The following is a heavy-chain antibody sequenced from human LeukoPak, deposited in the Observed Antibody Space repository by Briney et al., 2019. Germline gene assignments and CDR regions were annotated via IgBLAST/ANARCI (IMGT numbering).Heavy chain of an antibody. V-gene: IGHV3-66*01. CDR2: IYTAGST. J-gene: IGHJ4*02. Sequence: GGSLRLSCAASGFTVSNNYMSWVRQAPGKGLEWVSIIYTAGSTYYADSVKGRFTTSRDKSKNTPYLHMNSLRAEDTAVYYCATDYDVLTGYYSDVGYWGQGTLVTVSS. CDR1: GFTVSNNY. CDR3: ATDYDVLTGYYSDVGY. D-gene: IGHD3-9*01.